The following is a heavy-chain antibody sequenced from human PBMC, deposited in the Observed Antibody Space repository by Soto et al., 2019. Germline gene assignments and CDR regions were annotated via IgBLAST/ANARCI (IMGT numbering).Heavy chain of an antibody. CDR3: ARLDYGSGSPAPTDAFDI. D-gene: IGHD3-10*01. CDR2: IYYSGST. CDR1: GGSISSGGYY. J-gene: IGHJ3*02. V-gene: IGHV4-31*03. Sequence: SETLSLTCTVSGGSISSGGYYWSWIRQHPGKGLEWIGYIYYSGSTYYNPSLRSRVTISVDTSKNQFSLKLSSVTAADTAVYYCARLDYGSGSPAPTDAFDIWGQGTMVTVSS.